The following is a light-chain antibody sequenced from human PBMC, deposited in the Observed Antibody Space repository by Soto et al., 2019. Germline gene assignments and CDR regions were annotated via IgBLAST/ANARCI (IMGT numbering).Light chain of an antibody. V-gene: IGKV3-15*01. J-gene: IGKJ1*01. CDR2: GAS. CDR3: QQYKNWTRT. CDR1: QDLXSN. Sequence: IVLTQSPATLSLSLGERATLSCRASQDLXSNFGWYQQKPGQAPRLLXDGASTRATGSPARFSGSGSGTEFTLTISSLQSEDFAVYYCQQYKNWTRTFGQGTKVDIK.